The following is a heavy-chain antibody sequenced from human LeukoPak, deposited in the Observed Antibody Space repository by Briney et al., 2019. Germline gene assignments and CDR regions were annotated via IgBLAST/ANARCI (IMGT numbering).Heavy chain of an antibody. CDR3: ARGARVTAGYYYYYMDV. J-gene: IGHJ6*03. Sequence: GGSLRLSCAASGFTFSSYSMNWVRQAPGKGLERVSYISSSSSTIYYADSVKGRFTISRDNAKNSLYLQMNSLRAEDTAVYYCARGARVTAGYYYYYMDVWGKGTTVTVSS. CDR1: GFTFSSYS. CDR2: ISSSSSTI. V-gene: IGHV3-48*01. D-gene: IGHD2-21*02.